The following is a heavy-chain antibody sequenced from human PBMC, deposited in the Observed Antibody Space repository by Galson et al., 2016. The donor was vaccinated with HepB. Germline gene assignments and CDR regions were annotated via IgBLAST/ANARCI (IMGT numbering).Heavy chain of an antibody. CDR3: AKDLTIFGMIMSPGD. D-gene: IGHD3-3*01. CDR2: ISYDGRNQ. Sequence: SLRLSCAVSGFTFISYGMHWVRQAPGKGLEWVAVISYDGRNQHYADSVKGRFTISRDNSKNTLYLHMNSLRPEDTAVYYCAKDLTIFGMIMSPGDWGQGTLVTVSS. V-gene: IGHV3-30*18. J-gene: IGHJ4*02. CDR1: GFTFISYG.